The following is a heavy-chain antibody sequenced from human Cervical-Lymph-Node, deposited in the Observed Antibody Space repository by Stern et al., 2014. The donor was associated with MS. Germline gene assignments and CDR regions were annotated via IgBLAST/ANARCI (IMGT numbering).Heavy chain of an antibody. CDR2: IYYSGST. V-gene: IGHV4-59*01. CDR3: ARGIPGTGVDP. J-gene: IGHJ5*02. Sequence: QVQLVESGPGLVKPSETLSLTCTVSGGSISSYYWSWIRQPPGKGLEWIGYIYYSGSTNYNPSLKSRVTMSVDTSKNQFSLKLSSVTAADTAVYYCARGIPGTGVDPWGQGTLVTVSS. CDR1: GGSISSYY. D-gene: IGHD6-19*01.